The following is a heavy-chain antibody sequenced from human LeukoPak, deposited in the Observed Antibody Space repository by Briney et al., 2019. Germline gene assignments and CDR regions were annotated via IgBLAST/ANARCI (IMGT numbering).Heavy chain of an antibody. J-gene: IGHJ4*02. D-gene: IGHD3-22*01. Sequence: GGSLRLSCAASGFTFDDYTMHWVRQAPGKGLEWVSLISWDGGSTYYADSVKGRFTISRDNSKNSLYLQMNSLRTEDTALYYCAKDADYYDSSGPAGYWGQGTLVTVSS. CDR3: AKDADYYDSSGPAGY. V-gene: IGHV3-43*01. CDR2: ISWDGGST. CDR1: GFTFDDYT.